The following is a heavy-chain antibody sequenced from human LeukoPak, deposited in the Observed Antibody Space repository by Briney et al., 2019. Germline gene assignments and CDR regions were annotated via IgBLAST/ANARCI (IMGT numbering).Heavy chain of an antibody. Sequence: PGGSLRLSCEASGFTFSGYAMSWVRQAPGKGLEWVSSINAFGARTYYADSVKGRFTISRDNSKNTLYLQMYSPRAEDTALYYCAKVALGYCSGSSCYYFDYGGQGTLVTVSS. CDR3: AKVALGYCSGSSCYYFDY. V-gene: IGHV3-23*01. CDR2: INAFGART. CDR1: GFTFSGYA. D-gene: IGHD2-15*01. J-gene: IGHJ4*02.